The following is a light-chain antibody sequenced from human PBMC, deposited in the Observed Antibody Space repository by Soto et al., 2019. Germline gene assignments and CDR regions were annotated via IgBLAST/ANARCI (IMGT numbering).Light chain of an antibody. J-gene: IGKJ5*01. V-gene: IGKV2-28*01. CDR2: FGS. CDR3: MQALQSLT. Sequence: EIVMTQSPLTLPVTPGEPASISCRSSQSLLYNNTYNYLDWYVQKPGQSPQXLIYFGSNRAPGVPDRFTGTGSGTDFTLQINRVEAEDVGTYDCMQALQSLTFGQGTRLEIK. CDR1: QSLLYNNTYNY.